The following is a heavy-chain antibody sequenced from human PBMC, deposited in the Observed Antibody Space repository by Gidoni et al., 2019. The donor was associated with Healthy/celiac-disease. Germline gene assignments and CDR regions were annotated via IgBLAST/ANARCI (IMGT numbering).Heavy chain of an antibody. CDR2: SSGSGGST. CDR1: GFTFSSYA. CDR3: AKDHLLLWFGEFDY. V-gene: IGHV3-23*01. D-gene: IGHD3-10*01. J-gene: IGHJ4*02. Sequence: EVQLLESGGGLVQPGGSLRLSCAPSGFTFSSYAMSWVRQAPGKGLAWVSASSGSGGSTYYADSVKGRFTISRDNSKNTLYLQMNSLRAEDTAVYYCAKDHLLLWFGEFDYWGQGTLVTVSS.